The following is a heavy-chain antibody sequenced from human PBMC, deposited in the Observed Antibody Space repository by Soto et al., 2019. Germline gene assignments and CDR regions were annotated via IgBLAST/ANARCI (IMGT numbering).Heavy chain of an antibody. CDR1: GFSLSTSGVG. CDR3: AHRRSTYYDDSTFDP. V-gene: IGHV2-5*02. CDR2: IYWDDDK. Sequence: QLTLKESGPTLVKPTQTLTITCTFSGFSLSTSGVGVGWIRQPPGKALEGLAIIYWDDDKRYSPSLKSMHTFNYDSDKNQDVLTMTNMDPDDTATYYCAHRRSTYYDDSTFDPLVQGTLVTVSS. D-gene: IGHD3-22*01. J-gene: IGHJ5*02.